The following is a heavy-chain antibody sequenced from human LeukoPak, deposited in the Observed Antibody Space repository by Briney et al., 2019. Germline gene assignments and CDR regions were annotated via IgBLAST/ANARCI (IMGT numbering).Heavy chain of an antibody. J-gene: IGHJ5*02. D-gene: IGHD3-22*01. CDR1: GLTFSTCN. CDR2: ISSSNSI. Sequence: GGSLRLSCVASGLTFSTCNMNWVRQAPGKGLEWISYISSSNSIYYADSVKGRFTISRDNAQNSLYLQMNSLRAEDTAVYYCVRDYFDSSASAWGQGTLVTVSS. CDR3: VRDYFDSSASA. V-gene: IGHV3-48*04.